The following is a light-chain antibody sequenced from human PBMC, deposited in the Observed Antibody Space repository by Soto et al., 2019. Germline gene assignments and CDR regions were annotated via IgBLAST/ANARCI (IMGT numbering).Light chain of an antibody. J-gene: IGLJ1*01. V-gene: IGLV1-40*01. CDR3: QSSASSLSVV. Sequence: QSVVTQAPGVSGARGRRVAISCTGSSYNIGAGYDVRGYEQLPGAGPKLLISGNNKRASGAPDRCSGPNSATSASLAVTGLQAEDEADSSCQSSASSLSVVFRTGT. CDR2: GNN. CDR1: SYNIGAGYD.